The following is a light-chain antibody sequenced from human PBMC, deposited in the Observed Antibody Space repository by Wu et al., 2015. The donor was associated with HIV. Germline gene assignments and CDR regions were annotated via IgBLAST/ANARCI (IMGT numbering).Light chain of an antibody. CDR1: QSLSSN. Sequence: EIVLTQSPATLSVSPGERATLSCRASQSLSSNLAWYQQKPGQAPRLLIYGASTRATGIPARFSGSGSGTEFTLTISSLQSEDFAVYYCQQYNLFGPGTKVDIK. V-gene: IGKV3-15*01. J-gene: IGKJ3*01. CDR2: GAS. CDR3: QQYNL.